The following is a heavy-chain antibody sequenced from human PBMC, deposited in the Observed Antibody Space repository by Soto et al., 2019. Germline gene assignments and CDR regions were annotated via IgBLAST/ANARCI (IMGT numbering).Heavy chain of an antibody. V-gene: IGHV1-18*01. CDR2: ISAYNGNT. Sequence: ASVKVSCKASGYTFTSYAMHWVRQAPGQRLEWMGWISAYNGNTNYAQKLQGRVTMTTDTSTSTAYMELRSLRSDDTAVYYCARVPPVAGIGYDYWGQGTLVTVSS. J-gene: IGHJ4*02. D-gene: IGHD6-19*01. CDR3: ARVPPVAGIGYDY. CDR1: GYTFTSYA.